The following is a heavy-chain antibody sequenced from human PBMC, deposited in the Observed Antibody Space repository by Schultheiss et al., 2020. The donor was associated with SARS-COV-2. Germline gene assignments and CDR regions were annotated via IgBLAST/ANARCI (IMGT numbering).Heavy chain of an antibody. J-gene: IGHJ4*02. Sequence: SETLSLTCTVSGGSVSSGSYYWSWIRQPPGKGLEWIGYIYYSGSTYYNPSLKSRVTISVDTSKNQFSLKLSSVTAADTAVYYCARLARYCSGGSCYSVVGYWGQGTLVTVSS. CDR2: IYYSGST. CDR3: ARLARYCSGGSCYSVVGY. CDR1: GGSVSSGSYY. V-gene: IGHV4-61*01. D-gene: IGHD2-15*01.